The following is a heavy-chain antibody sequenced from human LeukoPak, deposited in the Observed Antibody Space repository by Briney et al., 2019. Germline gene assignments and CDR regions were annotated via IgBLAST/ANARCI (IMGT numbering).Heavy chain of an antibody. CDR1: GFTFNKYA. CDR3: AKVGIGSRDGYFDY. CDR2: ISGHGAST. Sequence: RAGGSLRLSCAASGFTFNKYAMNWVRQTPGEGLEWVSGISGHGASTYFPDSVKGRFTISRDNSMNTLYLQMNSLRAEDTAVYYCAKVGIGSRDGYFDYWGQGTLVTVSS. J-gene: IGHJ4*02. D-gene: IGHD6-13*01. V-gene: IGHV3-23*01.